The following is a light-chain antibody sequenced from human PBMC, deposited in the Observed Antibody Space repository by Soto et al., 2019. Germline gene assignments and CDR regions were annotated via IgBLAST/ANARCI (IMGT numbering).Light chain of an antibody. CDR1: QSVSSN. CDR2: GAS. J-gene: IGKJ1*01. Sequence: EIVMTQSPTTLSVSPGERATLSCRASQSVSSNLARYQQKPGQTPRLLIYGASGRATGIPDRFSGSGSGTDFTLTISRLEPEDFAVYYCQQYHTSPVTFGQGTKVDIK. CDR3: QQYHTSPVT. V-gene: IGKV3-20*01.